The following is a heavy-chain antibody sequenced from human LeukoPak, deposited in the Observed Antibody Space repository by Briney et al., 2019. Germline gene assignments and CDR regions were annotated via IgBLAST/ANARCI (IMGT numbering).Heavy chain of an antibody. V-gene: IGHV3-9*01. J-gene: IGHJ4*02. Sequence: GGSLRLSCAASGFTFSTYAMTWVRQAPGKGLEWVSGITWNSGNIGYADSVKGRFTISRDNAKNSLYLQMNSLRTEDTALYYCAKSVVTTREFDYWGQGTLVTVSS. CDR3: AKSVVTTREFDY. D-gene: IGHD2-21*02. CDR2: ITWNSGNI. CDR1: GFTFSTYA.